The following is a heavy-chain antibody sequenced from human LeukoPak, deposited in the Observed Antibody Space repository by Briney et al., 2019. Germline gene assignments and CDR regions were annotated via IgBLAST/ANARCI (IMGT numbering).Heavy chain of an antibody. D-gene: IGHD3-9*01. Sequence: GGSLRLSCAASGFTVSSNYMSWVRQAPGKGLEWVSVIYSGGSTYYADSVKGRFTISRDNSKNTLYLQMNSLRAEDTAVYYCTADPDLPGYSWFDPWGQGTLVTVSS. CDR2: IYSGGST. V-gene: IGHV3-66*01. CDR1: GFTVSSNY. J-gene: IGHJ5*02. CDR3: TADPDLPGYSWFDP.